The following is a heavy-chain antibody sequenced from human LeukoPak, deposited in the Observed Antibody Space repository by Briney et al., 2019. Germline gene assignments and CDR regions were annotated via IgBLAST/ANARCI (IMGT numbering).Heavy chain of an antibody. D-gene: IGHD4-11*01. CDR1: GFTFSPYS. CDR2: ISSSSSTI. Sequence: PGGSLRLSCAASGFTFSPYSMNWVRQAPGKGLEWVSYISSSSSTINYADSVKGRFTISRDNAKNSLYLQMNSLRAEDTAVYYCARDHYKNFDYWGQGTLVTVSS. J-gene: IGHJ4*02. V-gene: IGHV3-48*04. CDR3: ARDHYKNFDY.